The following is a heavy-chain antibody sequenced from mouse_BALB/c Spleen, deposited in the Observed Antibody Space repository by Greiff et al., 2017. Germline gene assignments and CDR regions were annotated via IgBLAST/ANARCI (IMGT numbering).Heavy chain of an antibody. V-gene: IGHV2-9*02. CDR2: IWAGGST. Sequence: VKVVESGPGLVAPSQSLSITCTVSGFSLTSYGVHWVRQPPGKGLEWLGVIWAGGSTNYNSALMSRLSISKDNSKSQVFLKMNSLQTDDTAMYYCARAPTYYYGSSNWYFDVWGAGTTVTVSS. CDR3: ARAPTYYYGSSNWYFDV. CDR1: GFSLTSYG. J-gene: IGHJ1*01. D-gene: IGHD1-1*01.